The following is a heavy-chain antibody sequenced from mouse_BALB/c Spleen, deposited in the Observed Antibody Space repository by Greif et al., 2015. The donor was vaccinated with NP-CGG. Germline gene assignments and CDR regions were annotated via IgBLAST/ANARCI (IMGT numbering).Heavy chain of an antibody. CDR1: GFTFSSFG. CDR2: ISSGSSTI. J-gene: IGHJ2*01. Sequence: EVKLMESGGGLVQPGGSRKLSCAASGFTFSSFGMHWVRQAPEKGLEWVAYISSGSSTIYYADTVKGRFTISRDNPKNTLFLQMTSLRSEDTAMYYCARPYGNYLNYFDYWGQGTTLTVSS. V-gene: IGHV5-17*02. D-gene: IGHD2-1*01. CDR3: ARPYGNYLNYFDY.